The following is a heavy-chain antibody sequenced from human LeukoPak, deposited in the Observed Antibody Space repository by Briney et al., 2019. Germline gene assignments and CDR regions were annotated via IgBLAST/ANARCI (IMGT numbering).Heavy chain of an antibody. V-gene: IGHV1-2*02. CDR3: AREGGGGIPDTHYWSDP. CDR1: GYTFTGYY. Sequence: ASVKVSCKASGYTFTGYYMHWVRQAPGQGLEWMGWINPNSGGTNYAQKFQGRVTMTRDTSISTAYMELSRLRSDDTAVYYCAREGGGGIPDTHYWSDPWGQGTLVAVPS. D-gene: IGHD5-18*01. J-gene: IGHJ5*02. CDR2: INPNSGGT.